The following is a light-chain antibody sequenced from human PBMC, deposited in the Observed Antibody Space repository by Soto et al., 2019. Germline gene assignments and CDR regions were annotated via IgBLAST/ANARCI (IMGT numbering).Light chain of an antibody. V-gene: IGKV1-5*01. CDR1: QSISSW. Sequence: DIQMTQSPSTLSASVGDRVTITCRARQSISSWLAWYQQKPGKAPKLLIHDASSLESGVPSRFSGSGSGTEFTLTISSLQPDDFATYFCQQYNSPRRTFGQGTKVDIK. CDR3: QQYNSPRRT. CDR2: DAS. J-gene: IGKJ1*01.